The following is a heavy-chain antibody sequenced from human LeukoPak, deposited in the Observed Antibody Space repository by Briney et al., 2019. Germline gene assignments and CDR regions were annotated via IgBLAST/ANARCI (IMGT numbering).Heavy chain of an antibody. CDR3: ARKYYDILTGYSHLDY. Sequence: GASVKVSCKASGYTFASYAMHWVRQAPGQRLEWMGWINAGSGNTKYSQKFQGRVTITRDTSASTAYMELSSLRSEDTAVYYCARKYYDILTGYSHLDYWGQGTLVTVSS. J-gene: IGHJ4*02. V-gene: IGHV1-3*01. CDR1: GYTFASYA. D-gene: IGHD3-9*01. CDR2: INAGSGNT.